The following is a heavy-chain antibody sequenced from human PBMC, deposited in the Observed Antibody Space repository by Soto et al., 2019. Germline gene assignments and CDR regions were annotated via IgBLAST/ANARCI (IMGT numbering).Heavy chain of an antibody. CDR2: INDSGST. CDR3: ARARSYHGSGSYATNSHCFDA. V-gene: IGHV4-34*01. D-gene: IGHD3-10*01. CDR1: GESVSGHF. J-gene: IGHJ1*01. Sequence: SETLSHPCFVNGESVSGHFWSWIRQSPGKGLEWVGEINDSGSTNKNPSLKSRVSISVDSSKNQFSLNLRFLTAADTAVYFCARARSYHGSGSYATNSHCFDAWGQGTLVTVSS.